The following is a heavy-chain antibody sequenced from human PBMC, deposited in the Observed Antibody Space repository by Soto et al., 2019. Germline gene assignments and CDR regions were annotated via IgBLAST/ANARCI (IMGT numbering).Heavy chain of an antibody. D-gene: IGHD6-13*01. CDR3: ARDRGAAGLIDY. J-gene: IGHJ4*02. Sequence: SETLSLTCTVSGGSVSSGAYYWTWIRQRPGKGLEWIGYIYYSGSTYYSPSLKSRLSISLDTSKNQFSLRLSSVTAADTAVYYCARDRGAAGLIDYWGQGTLVTVSS. CDR2: IYYSGST. V-gene: IGHV4-31*03. CDR1: GGSVSSGAYY.